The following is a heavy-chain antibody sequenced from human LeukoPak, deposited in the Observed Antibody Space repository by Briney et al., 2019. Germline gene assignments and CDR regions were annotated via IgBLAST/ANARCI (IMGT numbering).Heavy chain of an antibody. D-gene: IGHD2-21*02. V-gene: IGHV3-30-3*01. CDR3: ASALGVTTDY. CDR1: GFTFSNYA. J-gene: IGHJ4*02. CDR2: ISYDGSNK. Sequence: GGSLRLSCAASGFTFSNYAMHWVRQAPGKGLEWVAAISYDGSNKYYADSVKGRFTISRDNSKNTLYLQMNSLRAEDTAVYYCASALGVTTDYWGQGTLVTVSS.